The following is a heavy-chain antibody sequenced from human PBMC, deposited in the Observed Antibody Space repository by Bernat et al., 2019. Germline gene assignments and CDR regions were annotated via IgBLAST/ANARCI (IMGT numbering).Heavy chain of an antibody. CDR1: GFTFTCCS. Sequence: EVQLVESGGGLVKPGVSLTLSCAASGFTFTCCSINWVRQAPGKGLEWVSFISSSGTYIYYADSVKCRSTISRDNARKSLYLKMNSLRADDTAVYYCARGSGNYGHYYFDSWGQGTLVNVSS. CDR3: ARGSGNYGHYYFDS. D-gene: IGHD3-10*01. J-gene: IGHJ4*02. CDR2: ISSSGTYI. V-gene: IGHV3-21*01.